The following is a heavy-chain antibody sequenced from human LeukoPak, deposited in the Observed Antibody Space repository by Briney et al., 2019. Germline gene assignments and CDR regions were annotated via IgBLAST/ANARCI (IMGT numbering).Heavy chain of an antibody. Sequence: GALEPSRSGFGFNFKCYWVHLVRQGPGKGLVGVSRINTDGSSTSYADSVKGRFTISRDNAKNTLYLQMNSLRAEDTAVYYCATPLDDSSGYFGYWGQGTLVTVSS. D-gene: IGHD3-22*01. V-gene: IGHV3-74*01. CDR1: GFNFKCYW. CDR3: ATPLDDSSGYFGY. CDR2: INTDGSST. J-gene: IGHJ4*02.